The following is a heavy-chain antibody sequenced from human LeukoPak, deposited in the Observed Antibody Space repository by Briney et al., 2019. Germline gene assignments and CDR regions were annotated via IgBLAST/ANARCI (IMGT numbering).Heavy chain of an antibody. CDR2: ISYDGSNK. CDR1: GFTFSSYG. Sequence: GGSLRLSCAASGFTFSSYGMHWVRQAPGMGLEWVAVISYDGSNKYYADSVKGRFTISRDNSKNTLYLQMNSLRAEDTAVYYCAKEYSSNYYYYYGMDVWGQGTTVTVSS. J-gene: IGHJ6*02. D-gene: IGHD6-19*01. CDR3: AKEYSSNYYYYYGMDV. V-gene: IGHV3-30*18.